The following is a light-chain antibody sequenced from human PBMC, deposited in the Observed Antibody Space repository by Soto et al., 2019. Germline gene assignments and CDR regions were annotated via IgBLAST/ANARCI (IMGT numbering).Light chain of an antibody. CDR2: DNN. J-gene: IGLJ2*01. CDR3: GTWDSSLSAVV. CDR1: SSNLGNNY. Sequence: QSVLTQPPSVSAAPGQKVTISCSGSSSNLGNNYVSWYQQLPGTAPKLLIYDNNKRPSGIPDRFSGSKSGTSATLGITGLQTGDEADYYCGTWDSSLSAVVFGGGTQLTVL. V-gene: IGLV1-51*01.